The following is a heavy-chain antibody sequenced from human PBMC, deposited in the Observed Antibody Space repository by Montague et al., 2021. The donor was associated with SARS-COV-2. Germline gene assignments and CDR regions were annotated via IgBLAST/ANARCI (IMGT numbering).Heavy chain of an antibody. CDR2: ISSSSSYI. CDR1: GFTFSSYS. CDR3: AADTAPSYYYYYGMDV. Sequence: SLRLSCAASGFTFSSYSMNWVRQAPGKGLEWVSSISSSSSYIYYADSVKGRFTISRDNAKSSLYLQMNSLRAEDTAVYYCAADTAPSYYYYYGMDVWGQGTTVTVSS. V-gene: IGHV3-21*01. J-gene: IGHJ6*02. D-gene: IGHD5-18*01.